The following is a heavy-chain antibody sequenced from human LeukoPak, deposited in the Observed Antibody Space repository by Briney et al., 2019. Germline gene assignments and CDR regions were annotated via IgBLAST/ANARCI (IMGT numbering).Heavy chain of an antibody. J-gene: IGHJ4*02. CDR1: GFTFSSYA. CDR3: AKGEDMYYYDSSGYYAGSNDY. V-gene: IGHV3-23*01. CDR2: ISGSGGST. D-gene: IGHD3-22*01. Sequence: GGSLRLSCAASGFTFSSYAMSWVRQAPGKGLEWVSAISGSGGSTYYADSVKGRFTISRDNSKNTLYLQMDSLRAEDTAVYYCAKGEDMYYYDSSGYYAGSNDYWGQGTLVTVSS.